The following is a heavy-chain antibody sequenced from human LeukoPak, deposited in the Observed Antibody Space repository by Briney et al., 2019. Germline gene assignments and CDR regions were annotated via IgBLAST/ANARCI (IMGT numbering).Heavy chain of an antibody. J-gene: IGHJ3*02. CDR1: GFTFSSYA. D-gene: IGHD3-10*01. V-gene: IGHV3-30-3*01. CDR3: AREIGMDYYGSGAAFDI. Sequence: PGGSLRLSCAASGFTFSSYAMHWVRQAPGKGLEWVAVISYDGSNKYYADSVKGRFTISRDNSKNTLYLQMNSLRAEDTAVYYCAREIGMDYYGSGAAFDIWGQGTMVTVSS. CDR2: ISYDGSNK.